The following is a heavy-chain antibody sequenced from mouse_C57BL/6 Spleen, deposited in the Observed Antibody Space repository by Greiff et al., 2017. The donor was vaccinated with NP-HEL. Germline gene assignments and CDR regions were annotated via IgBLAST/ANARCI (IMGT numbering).Heavy chain of an antibody. CDR3: AREGYDGYYKAMDY. V-gene: IGHV3-6*01. D-gene: IGHD2-3*01. CDR2: ISYDGSN. J-gene: IGHJ4*01. CDR1: GYSITSGYY. Sequence: VQLQQSGPGLVKPSQSLSLTCSVTGYSITSGYYWNWIRQFPGNKLEWMGYISYDGSNNYNPSLKNRISITRDTSKNQFFLKLNSVTTEDTATYYCAREGYDGYYKAMDYWGQGTSVTVSS.